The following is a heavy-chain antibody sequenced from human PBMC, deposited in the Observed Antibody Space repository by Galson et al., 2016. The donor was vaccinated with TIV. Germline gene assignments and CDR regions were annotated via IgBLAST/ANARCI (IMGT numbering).Heavy chain of an antibody. J-gene: IGHJ4*02. CDR3: ARGNDPGATYSLDY. Sequence: SLRLSCAASGFSFTDYWMHWVRHVPGKGLVWVSRINSDGVTSHYADSVRGRFTISRDNAKNTLYLDVNSLRVEDTAVYYCARGNDPGATYSLDYWGQGTLVTVSS. D-gene: IGHD1-1*01. CDR2: INSDGVTS. CDR1: GFSFTDYW. V-gene: IGHV3-74*01.